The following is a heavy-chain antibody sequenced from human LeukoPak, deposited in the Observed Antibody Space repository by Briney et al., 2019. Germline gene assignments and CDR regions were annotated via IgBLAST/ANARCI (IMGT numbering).Heavy chain of an antibody. CDR1: GFTFSSYA. Sequence: GGSQRLSCAASGFTFSSYAMHWVRQAPGKGLEWVAVISYDGSNKYYADSVKGRSTISRDNSKNTLYLQMNSLRAEDTAVYYCARGRYSSSSSLSHVWGKGTTVTVSS. CDR2: ISYDGSNK. J-gene: IGHJ6*04. V-gene: IGHV3-30*01. CDR3: ARGRYSSSSSLSHV. D-gene: IGHD6-6*01.